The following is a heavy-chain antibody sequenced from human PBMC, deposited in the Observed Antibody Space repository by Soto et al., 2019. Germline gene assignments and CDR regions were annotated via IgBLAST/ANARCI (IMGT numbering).Heavy chain of an antibody. J-gene: IGHJ4*02. CDR1: GFTFSSYA. CDR2: ISYYGSNK. D-gene: IGHD3-10*01. V-gene: IGHV3-30-3*01. CDR3: ARVSMGRYDGSGSYYFDY. Sequence: QVQLVESGGGVVQPGRSLRLSCAASGFTFSSYAMHWVRQAPGKGLEWVAVISYYGSNKYYADSVKGRFTISRDNSKNTLYLEMNSLRAEDTAVYYCARVSMGRYDGSGSYYFDYWGQGTLVTVSS.